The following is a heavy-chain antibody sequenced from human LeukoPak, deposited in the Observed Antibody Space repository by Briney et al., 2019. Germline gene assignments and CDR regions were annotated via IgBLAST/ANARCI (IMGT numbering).Heavy chain of an antibody. J-gene: IGHJ4*02. CDR2: INAGNGDT. CDR1: GYTFTSNT. V-gene: IGHV1-3*01. CDR3: ARGPRAAADDY. D-gene: IGHD6-13*01. Sequence: ASVKVSCKASGYTFTSNTMHWVRQAPGQGLEWMGWINAGNGDTKCSQKFQDRVTITGDTSASTAYMELSSLRSEDTAVYYCARGPRAAADDYWGQGTLVTVSS.